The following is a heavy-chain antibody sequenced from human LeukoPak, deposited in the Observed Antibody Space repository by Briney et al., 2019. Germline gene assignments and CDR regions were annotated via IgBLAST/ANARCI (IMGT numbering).Heavy chain of an antibody. Sequence: PGGSLRLSCAASGFTFSSYAMHWVRQAPGKGLEWVAITSHDEATKYYADSVKGRFTISKDNSKNTLYLQMNSLRAEDTAVYYCARDDPGGIDSWGQGTLVTVSS. CDR2: TSHDEATK. J-gene: IGHJ4*02. CDR3: ARDDPGGIDS. CDR1: GFTFSSYA. V-gene: IGHV3-30-3*01. D-gene: IGHD1-1*01.